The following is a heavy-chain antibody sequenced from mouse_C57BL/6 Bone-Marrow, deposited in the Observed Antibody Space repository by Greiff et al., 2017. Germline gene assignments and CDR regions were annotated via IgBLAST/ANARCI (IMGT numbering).Heavy chain of an antibody. V-gene: IGHV2-9*01. D-gene: IGHD1-1*01. Sequence: VKLVESGPGLVAPSQSLSITCTVSGFSLTSYGVDWVRQPPGKGLEWLGVIWGGGSTNYNSALMSSLSIRKDNYKSQVFLKMNSLQTDDTAMYYCAKHIYYYGSSPFAYWGQETLVTVSA. CDR1: GFSLTSYG. J-gene: IGHJ3*01. CDR3: AKHIYYYGSSPFAY. CDR2: IWGGGST.